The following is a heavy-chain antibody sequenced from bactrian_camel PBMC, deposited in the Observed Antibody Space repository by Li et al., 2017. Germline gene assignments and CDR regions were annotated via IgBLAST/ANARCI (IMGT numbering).Heavy chain of an antibody. CDR1: GFTFSIHG. V-gene: IGHV3S40*01. J-gene: IGHJ6*01. Sequence: DVQLVESGGGSVQAGGSQRLSCAASGFTFSIHGMSWVRQAPGKGLEWVSGIYSDGVTTYYANSLKGRFTISRDNAKTTVYLQMNSLKPEDTAVYYCVRDWRTVVGVTPGDSWGQGTQVTVS. D-gene: IGHD6*01. CDR2: IYSDGVTT. CDR3: VRDWRTVVGVTPGDS.